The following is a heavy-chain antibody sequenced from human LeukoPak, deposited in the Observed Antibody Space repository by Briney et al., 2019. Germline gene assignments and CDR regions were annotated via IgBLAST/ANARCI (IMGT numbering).Heavy chain of an antibody. J-gene: IGHJ4*02. CDR1: GYTFTGYY. CDR3: ARAPAGDAYSSSRYMGLDY. Sequence: ASVKVSCKASGYTFTGYYMHWVRQAPGQGLEWMGWINPNSGGTNYAQKFQGRVTMTRDTSISTAYMELSRLRSDDTAVYYCARAPAGDAYSSSRYMGLDYWGQGTLVTVSS. V-gene: IGHV1-2*02. D-gene: IGHD6-13*01. CDR2: INPNSGGT.